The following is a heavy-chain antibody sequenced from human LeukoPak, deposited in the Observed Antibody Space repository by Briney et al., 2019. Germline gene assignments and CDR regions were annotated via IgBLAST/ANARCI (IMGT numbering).Heavy chain of an antibody. D-gene: IGHD6-13*01. V-gene: IGHV4-39*07. J-gene: IGHJ4*02. CDR1: GGSISGSTYY. CDR3: ARGGGIAAAALY. CDR2: IYYSGST. Sequence: SETLSLTCTVSGGSISGSTYYWGWIRQTPGKGLEWIATIYYSGSTYYSPSLKSRVTISVDTSKNQFSLKPSSVTAADTAVYYCARGGGIAAAALYWGQGTLVTVSS.